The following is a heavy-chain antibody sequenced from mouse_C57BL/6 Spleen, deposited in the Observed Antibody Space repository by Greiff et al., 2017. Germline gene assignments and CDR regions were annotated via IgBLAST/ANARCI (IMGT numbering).Heavy chain of an antibody. Sequence: VQLQQSGAELVRPGASVKLSCTASGFNIKDDYMHWVKQRPEQGLEWIGWIGAESGDTEYASKLQGKAIITADTTSNTAYLQLSILTSEDTTVYCCTPHYSFAYWGQGTLVTVSA. J-gene: IGHJ3*01. V-gene: IGHV14-4*01. D-gene: IGHD1-2*01. CDR1: GFNIKDDY. CDR3: TPHYSFAY. CDR2: IGAESGDT.